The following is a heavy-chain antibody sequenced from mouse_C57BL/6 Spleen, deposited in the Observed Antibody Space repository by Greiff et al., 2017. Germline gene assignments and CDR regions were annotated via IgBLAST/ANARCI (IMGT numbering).Heavy chain of an antibody. CDR1: GYAFSSYW. CDR2: IYPGDGDT. Sequence: QVQLQQSGAELVKPGASVKISCKASGYAFSSYWMNWVKQRPGTGLEWIGQIYPGDGDTNYNGKFKGKAPLTADKSSSTAYMQLSSLTSEDSAVYFCARYDYDDLFDYWGQGTTLTVSS. J-gene: IGHJ2*01. D-gene: IGHD2-4*01. CDR3: ARYDYDDLFDY. V-gene: IGHV1-80*01.